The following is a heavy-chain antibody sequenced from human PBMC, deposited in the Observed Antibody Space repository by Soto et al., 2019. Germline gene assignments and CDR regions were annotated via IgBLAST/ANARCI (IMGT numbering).Heavy chain of an antibody. J-gene: IGHJ5*02. CDR3: ARAEPGRKQLSWFEP. CDR1: GYTFTGYY. CDR2: INPNSGGT. Sequence: ASVKVSCKASGYTFTGYYMHWVRQAPGQGLEWMGWINPNSGGTNYAQKFQGRVTMTRDTSISTAYMELSRLRSDDTAVYYCARAEPGRKQLSWFEPWGQGTLVTV. D-gene: IGHD6-13*01. V-gene: IGHV1-2*02.